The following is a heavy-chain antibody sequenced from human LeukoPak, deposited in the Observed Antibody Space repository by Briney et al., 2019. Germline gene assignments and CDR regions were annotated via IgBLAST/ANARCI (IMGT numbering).Heavy chain of an antibody. CDR3: ARDYSSSFSGYYYYYGMDV. V-gene: IGHV4-30-4*01. CDR1: GGSISSGDYY. CDR2: IYYSGST. D-gene: IGHD6-13*01. J-gene: IGHJ6*02. Sequence: PSQTLSLTCTVSGGSISSGDYYWSWIRQPPGKGLEWIGYIYYSGSTYYNPSLKSRVTISVDTSKNQFSLKLSSVTAADTAVYYCARDYSSSFSGYYYYYGMDVWGQGTTVTVSS.